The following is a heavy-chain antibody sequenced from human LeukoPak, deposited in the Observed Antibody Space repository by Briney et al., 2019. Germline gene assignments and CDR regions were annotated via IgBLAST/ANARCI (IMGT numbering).Heavy chain of an antibody. CDR3: ARGGGGSSYFDH. J-gene: IGHJ4*02. V-gene: IGHV3-30-3*01. CDR2: ISYDGSNK. CDR1: GFTFSSYA. D-gene: IGHD1-26*01. Sequence: GRSLRLSCAASGFTFSSYAMHWVRQAPGKGLEWVAVISYDGSNKYYADSVKGRFTISRDNSKNTLYLQMNSLRAEDTAVYYCARGGGGSSYFDHWGQGTLVTVSS.